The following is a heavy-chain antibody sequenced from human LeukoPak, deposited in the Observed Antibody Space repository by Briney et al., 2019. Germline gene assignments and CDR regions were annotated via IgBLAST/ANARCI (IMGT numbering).Heavy chain of an antibody. D-gene: IGHD1-26*01. CDR1: GYSFTSYD. Sequence: ASVKVSCKVSGYSFTSYDINWVRQATGQGLEWMGWMNPTSGHTGYAQKFQGRVTMTRDTSISTAYMELYSLRSEGTAVYYCVRGEWELSYWGQGTLVTVSS. J-gene: IGHJ4*02. CDR3: VRGEWELSY. V-gene: IGHV1-8*01. CDR2: MNPTSGHT.